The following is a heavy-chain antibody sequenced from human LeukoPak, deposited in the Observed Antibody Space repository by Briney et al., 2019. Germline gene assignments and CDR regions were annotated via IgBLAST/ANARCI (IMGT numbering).Heavy chain of an antibody. CDR1: GFTFSHYW. Sequence: PGGSLRLSCAASGFTFSHYWMSWVRQAPGKGLEWVSSISSSSSYIYYADSVKGRFTISRDNAKNSLYLQMNSLRAEDTAVYYCARVSQGAFDIWGQGTMVTVSS. V-gene: IGHV3-21*01. CDR3: ARVSQGAFDI. CDR2: ISSSSSYI. J-gene: IGHJ3*02.